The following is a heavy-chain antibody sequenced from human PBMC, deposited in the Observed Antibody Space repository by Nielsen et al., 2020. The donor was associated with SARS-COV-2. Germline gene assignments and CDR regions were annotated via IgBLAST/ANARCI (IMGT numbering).Heavy chain of an antibody. V-gene: IGHV1-8*01. J-gene: IGHJ6*02. CDR2: MNPNSGNT. D-gene: IGHD3-3*01. Sequence: ASVKVSCKASGYTSTSYDINWVRQATGQGLEWMGWMNPNSGNTGYAQKFQGRVTMTRNTSISTAYMELSSLRSEDTAVYYCATIITISDLFGYYGMDVWGQGTTVTVSS. CDR3: ATIITISDLFGYYGMDV. CDR1: GYTSTSYD.